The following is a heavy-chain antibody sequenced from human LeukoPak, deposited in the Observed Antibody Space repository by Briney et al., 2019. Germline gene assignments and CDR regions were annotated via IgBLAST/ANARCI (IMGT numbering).Heavy chain of an antibody. CDR1: GFAVSSNY. V-gene: IGHV3-23*01. CDR2: ISGSGGTT. J-gene: IGHJ4*02. Sequence: GGSLRLSCAASGFAVSSNYMSWVRQAPGKGLEWVSAISGSGGTTYYTDSVKGRFTISRDNSKNTLYLQMNGLIAEDTAVYYCAKGNVRRIAVAGTPFDYWGQGTLVTVSS. D-gene: IGHD6-19*01. CDR3: AKGNVRRIAVAGTPFDY.